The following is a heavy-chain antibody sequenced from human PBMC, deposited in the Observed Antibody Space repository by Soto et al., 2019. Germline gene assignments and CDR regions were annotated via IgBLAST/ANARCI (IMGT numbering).Heavy chain of an antibody. CDR1: GFSFTHYR. D-gene: IGHD1-7*01. CDR3: AKAGDWNYVFDF. Sequence: GGSLRLSCAASGFSFTHYRIHWVRQVPGKGLEWVCRVNADGSSTNYAGFAKGRFTISRDNSKNTAYLEMNNLRVDDTALYYCAKAGDWNYVFDFWSQGTSVTVSS. J-gene: IGHJ4*02. V-gene: IGHV3-74*01. CDR2: VNADGSST.